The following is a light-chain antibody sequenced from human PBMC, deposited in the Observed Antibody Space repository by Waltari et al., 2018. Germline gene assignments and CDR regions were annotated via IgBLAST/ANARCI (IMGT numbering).Light chain of an antibody. V-gene: IGLV3-1*01. Sequence: SYELTQPPSVSVSPGQTASIPCSGDQLGSKYASWYQHKAGQSPVLVIYQDTKRPSGIPERFSGSNSGNTATLTISGTQPMDEADYFCQTLDSSTVVFGRGTRLTVL. CDR2: QDT. CDR3: QTLDSSTVV. CDR1: QLGSKY. J-gene: IGLJ2*01.